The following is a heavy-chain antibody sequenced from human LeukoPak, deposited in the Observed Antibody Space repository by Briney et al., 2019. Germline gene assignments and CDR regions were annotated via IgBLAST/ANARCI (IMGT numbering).Heavy chain of an antibody. D-gene: IGHD3-3*01. Sequence: PGGSLRLSCAASGFTFSSYAMSWVRQAPGKGLEWVSAISGSGGSTYYADSVKGRFTISRDNSKNTLYLQMNSLRAEDTAVYYCARDRAASYDFWSGSVGHFDYWGQGTLVTVSS. CDR3: ARDRAASYDFWSGSVGHFDY. V-gene: IGHV3-23*01. CDR1: GFTFSSYA. J-gene: IGHJ4*02. CDR2: ISGSGGST.